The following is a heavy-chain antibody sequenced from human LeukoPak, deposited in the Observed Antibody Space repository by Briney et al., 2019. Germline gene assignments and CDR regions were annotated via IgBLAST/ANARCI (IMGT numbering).Heavy chain of an antibody. J-gene: IGHJ4*02. CDR3: TTTYNYDSSGSIVDY. V-gene: IGHV3-7*03. D-gene: IGHD3-22*01. CDR2: INQDGSEK. CDR1: GFTFSASW. Sequence: GGSLRLSCAASGFTFSASWMTWVRQAPGKGLEWVTNINQDGSEKYYVDSVKGRFTISRDNARNALYLQMNSLKTEDTALYYCTTTYNYDSSGSIVDYWGQGTLVTVSS.